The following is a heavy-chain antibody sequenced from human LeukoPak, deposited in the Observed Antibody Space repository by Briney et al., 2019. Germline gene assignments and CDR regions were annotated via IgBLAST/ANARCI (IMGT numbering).Heavy chain of an antibody. CDR3: ARQRYYYGSGSPRHWFDP. D-gene: IGHD3-10*01. CDR1: GGSISSSSYY. Sequence: SETLSLTCTVSGGSISSSSYYWGWIRQPPGKGLDWIGSIYYSGSTYYNPSLKSRVTISVDTSKNQFSLKLNSVTAADTAVYYCARQRYYYGSGSPRHWFDPWGQGILVTVSS. CDR2: IYYSGST. J-gene: IGHJ5*02. V-gene: IGHV4-39*01.